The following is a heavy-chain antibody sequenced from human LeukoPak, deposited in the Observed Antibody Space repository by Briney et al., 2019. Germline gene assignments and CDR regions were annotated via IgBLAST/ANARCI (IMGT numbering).Heavy chain of an antibody. CDR1: GFAFSSYW. CDR3: ARDTDTVTTILDY. J-gene: IGHJ4*02. CDR2: INSDGSST. D-gene: IGHD4-17*01. Sequence: GGSLRLSCAAAGFAFSSYWMHWVRQAPGKGLVWVSRINSDGSSTSYADSVKGRFTISRDNAKNTLYLQMNSLRAEDTAVYYCARDTDTVTTILDYWGQGTLVTVSS. V-gene: IGHV3-74*01.